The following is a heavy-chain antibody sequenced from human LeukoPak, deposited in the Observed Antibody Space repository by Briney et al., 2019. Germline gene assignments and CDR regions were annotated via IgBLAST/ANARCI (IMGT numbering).Heavy chain of an antibody. Sequence: SETLSLTCTVSGGSISSYYWNWIRQPPGKGLEWIGYIYTSGSTNYNPSLKSRVTISVDTSKNQFSLKLSSVTAADTAVYYCARQISLSSSSVWFDPWGQGTLVTVSS. CDR2: IYTSGST. CDR1: GGSISSYY. CDR3: ARQISLSSSSVWFDP. J-gene: IGHJ5*02. D-gene: IGHD6-6*01. V-gene: IGHV4-4*09.